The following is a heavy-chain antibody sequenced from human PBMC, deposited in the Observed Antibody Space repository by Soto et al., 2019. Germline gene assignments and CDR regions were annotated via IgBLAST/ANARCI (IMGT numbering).Heavy chain of an antibody. Sequence: ETLCLTCTVSAGSISSYYWSWIRQPPGKGLEWIGYIYYSGSTNYNPSLKSRVTISVDTSKNQFSLKLSSVTAADTAVYYCARGRYSSDWYVDYWGQGTLVTVSS. J-gene: IGHJ4*02. CDR2: IYYSGST. D-gene: IGHD6-19*01. V-gene: IGHV4-59*01. CDR3: ARGRYSSDWYVDY. CDR1: AGSISSYY.